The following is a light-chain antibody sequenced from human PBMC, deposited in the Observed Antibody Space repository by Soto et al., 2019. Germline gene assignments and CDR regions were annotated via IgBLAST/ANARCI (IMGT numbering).Light chain of an antibody. Sequence: EIVLTQSPATLSLSPGERATLSCRASQSVSSYLAWYQQKPVQAPRLLIYVASNRATGIPARFSGSGSVTDITLTISRLEPEDFAVYDCQECSTGYTFGQGTKLEIK. CDR2: VAS. V-gene: IGKV3-11*01. CDR1: QSVSSY. CDR3: QECSTGYT. J-gene: IGKJ2*01.